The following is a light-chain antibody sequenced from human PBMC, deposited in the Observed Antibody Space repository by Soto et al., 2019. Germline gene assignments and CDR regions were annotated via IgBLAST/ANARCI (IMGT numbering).Light chain of an antibody. Sequence: DIHMTQSPSTLSASVGDRVTITCRASQSISSWLAWYQQKPGKAPKLLIYDASSLESGVPSRFSGSGSGTEFTLTISSLQPDDFATYYCQQYNSYSPTWTFGQGTKV. CDR2: DAS. CDR1: QSISSW. J-gene: IGKJ1*01. V-gene: IGKV1-5*01. CDR3: QQYNSYSPTWT.